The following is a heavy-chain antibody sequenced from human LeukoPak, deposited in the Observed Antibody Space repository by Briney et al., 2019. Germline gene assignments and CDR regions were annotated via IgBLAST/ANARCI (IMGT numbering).Heavy chain of an antibody. CDR1: GYRFTSYD. V-gene: IGHV1-8*01. D-gene: IGHD6-6*01. CDR3: AREGPLFVLDY. Sequence: ASVKVSRKTSGYRFTSYDISWARQATGQGLQWMGRMTPSSGSAEYAQRFQGRVTLTRDTASGTAYLELRSLTADDTAIYYCAREGPLFVLDYWGQGTRVAVSS. J-gene: IGHJ4*02. CDR2: MTPSSGSA.